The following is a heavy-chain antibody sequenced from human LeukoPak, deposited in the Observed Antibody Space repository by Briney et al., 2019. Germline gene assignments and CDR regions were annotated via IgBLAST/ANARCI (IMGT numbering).Heavy chain of an antibody. CDR3: ARETPYSNTWTDFDF. V-gene: IGHV4-61*01. D-gene: IGHD6-13*01. Sequence: SETLSLTCTVSGGSISSSSSYWGWIRQPPGKGLEWIGYIYYSGSTNYNPSLKSRVTISVDTSKNQFSLKLSSVTAADAAVYYCARETPYSNTWTDFDFWGQGTLVTVSS. J-gene: IGHJ4*02. CDR2: IYYSGST. CDR1: GGSISSSSSY.